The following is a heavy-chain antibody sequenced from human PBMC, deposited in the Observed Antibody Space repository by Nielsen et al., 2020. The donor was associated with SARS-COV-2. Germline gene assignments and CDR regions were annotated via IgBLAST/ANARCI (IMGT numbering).Heavy chain of an antibody. CDR1: GGSISSYY. CDR2: IYYSGST. CDR3: ARASGYCSSTSCYEFDY. V-gene: IGHV4-59*01. J-gene: IGHJ4*02. D-gene: IGHD2-2*01. Sequence: GSLRLTCTVSGGSISSYYWSWIRQPPGKGLEWIGYIYYSGSTNYNPSLKSRVTISVDTSKNQFSLKLSSVTAADTAVYYCARASGYCSSTSCYEFDYWGQGTLVTVSS.